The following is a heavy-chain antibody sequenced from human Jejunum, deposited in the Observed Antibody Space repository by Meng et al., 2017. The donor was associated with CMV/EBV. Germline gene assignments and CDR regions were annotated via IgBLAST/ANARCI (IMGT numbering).Heavy chain of an antibody. CDR1: GYTFTMHG. Sequence: KASGYTFTMHGISWVRQAPGQGLEWIGWISPYNGDRNYVRKLQGRLTLTTDTSTTTAYMELRSLTSDDTAVYYCTREGLQYYDGSGFWGQGTLVTVSS. V-gene: IGHV1-18*01. CDR3: TREGLQYYDGSGF. D-gene: IGHD3-22*01. J-gene: IGHJ4*02. CDR2: ISPYNGDR.